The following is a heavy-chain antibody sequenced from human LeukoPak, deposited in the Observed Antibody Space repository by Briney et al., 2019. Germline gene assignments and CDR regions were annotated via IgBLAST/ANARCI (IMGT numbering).Heavy chain of an antibody. CDR2: IDWDDDQ. D-gene: IGHD3-22*01. Sequence: SGPALVKPTQTLTLTCTFSGFSLSTSGMCVSWIRQPPGKALEWLARIDWDDDQYYSRSLKTRLTISKDTSKNQVVLTMTNMDPVDTATYYCARIRYDSRSFDYWGQGTLVTVSS. CDR3: ARIRYDSRSFDY. V-gene: IGHV2-70*11. CDR1: GFSLSTSGMC. J-gene: IGHJ4*02.